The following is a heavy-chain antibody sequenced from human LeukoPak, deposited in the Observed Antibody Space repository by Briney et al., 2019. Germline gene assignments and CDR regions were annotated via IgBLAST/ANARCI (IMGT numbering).Heavy chain of an antibody. V-gene: IGHV3-48*01. CDR3: AKDSGGLYYYDSSGYGDY. J-gene: IGHJ4*02. Sequence: GGSLRLSCVASGFTFSNYDMNWVRQAPGKGLEWVSYISSSSSTIYYADSVKGRFTISRDNSKNTLYLQMNSLRAEDTAVYYCAKDSGGLYYYDSSGYGDYWGQGTLVTVSS. CDR1: GFTFSNYD. D-gene: IGHD3-22*01. CDR2: ISSSSSTI.